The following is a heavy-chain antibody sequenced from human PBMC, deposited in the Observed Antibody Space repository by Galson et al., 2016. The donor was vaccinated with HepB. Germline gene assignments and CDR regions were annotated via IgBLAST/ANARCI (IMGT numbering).Heavy chain of an antibody. D-gene: IGHD2-21*02. CDR3: AKGRYCGGDCYSSDY. CDR1: GFTFYNYA. V-gene: IGHV3-23*01. J-gene: IGHJ4*02. CDR2: ISGGGVST. Sequence: SLRLSCAASGFTFYNYAMDWVRQAPGKGLQWVSGISGGGVSTHYADSVKGRFTISRDNSKSTLYLQMNSLRAEDTAVYYCAKGRYCGGDCYSSDYWGQGTLVTVSS.